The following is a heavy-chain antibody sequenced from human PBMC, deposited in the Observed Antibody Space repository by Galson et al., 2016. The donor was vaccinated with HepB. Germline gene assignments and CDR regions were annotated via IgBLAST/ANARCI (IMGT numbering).Heavy chain of an antibody. J-gene: IGHJ6*02. V-gene: IGHV6-1*01. CDR1: GDSVSNNAAT. D-gene: IGHD3-9*01. CDR3: TRDRWVSGGYSTSPQYFSGMDV. Sequence: CAISGDSVSNNAATWSWIRQSPSRGLEWLGRIYYRSEWFSDSAESVKSRIMITPVPSKNQFALHLRSVTPEDTCVYFCTRDRWVSGGYSTSPQYFSGMDVWGPGTTVTVSS. CDR2: IYYRSEWFS.